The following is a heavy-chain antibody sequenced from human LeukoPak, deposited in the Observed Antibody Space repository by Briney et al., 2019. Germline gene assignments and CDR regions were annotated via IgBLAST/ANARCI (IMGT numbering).Heavy chain of an antibody. V-gene: IGHV4-39*01. CDR3: ARHYYDRSGYYSTPHYFDY. CDR1: GFTFSSYA. J-gene: IGHJ4*02. D-gene: IGHD3-22*01. Sequence: GSLRLSCAASGFTFSSYAMSWIRQPPGKGLEWIGSIYYSGSTYYNPSLKSRVTVSVDTAKSQFSLKVSSVTAADTAVYYCARHYYDRSGYYSTPHYFDYWGQGTLVTVSS. CDR2: IYYSGST.